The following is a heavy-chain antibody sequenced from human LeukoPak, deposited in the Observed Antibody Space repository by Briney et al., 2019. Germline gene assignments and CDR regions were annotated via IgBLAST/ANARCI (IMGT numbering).Heavy chain of an antibody. V-gene: IGHV3-23*01. Sequence: PGGSLRLSCAASGFTFSSYAMSWVRQAPGKGLEWVSAISGSGGSTYYADSVKGRFTISRDNSKNTLYLQMNSLSAEDTAAYYCAKGYNSGPGMFGYWGQGTLVTVSS. J-gene: IGHJ4*02. CDR3: AKGYNSGPGMFGY. CDR1: GFTFSSYA. D-gene: IGHD6-19*01. CDR2: ISGSGGST.